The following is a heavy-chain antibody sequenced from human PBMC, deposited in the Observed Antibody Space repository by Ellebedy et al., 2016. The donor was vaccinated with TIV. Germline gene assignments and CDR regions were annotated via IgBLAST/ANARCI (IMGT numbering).Heavy chain of an antibody. Sequence: GDSLKISCAASGFTVSDYFMTWVRQAPGKGLEWVSLIYKNGGTNYTDSVNGRFTITRDDSKNTLYLQMNSLRAEDTAVYYCARDPGGGGDYGDNWFDPWGQGTLVTVSS. V-gene: IGHV3-66*01. J-gene: IGHJ5*02. CDR1: GFTVSDYF. D-gene: IGHD3-16*01. CDR3: ARDPGGGGDYGDNWFDP. CDR2: IYKNGGT.